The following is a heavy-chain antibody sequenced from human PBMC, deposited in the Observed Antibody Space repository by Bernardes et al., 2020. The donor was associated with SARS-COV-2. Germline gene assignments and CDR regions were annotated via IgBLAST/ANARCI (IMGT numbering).Heavy chain of an antibody. V-gene: IGHV3-11*05. CDR3: ARDYLLRGDFWRATDWFDP. D-gene: IGHD3-3*01. CDR1: GFTFSDYY. Sequence: GSLSLSCAASGFTFSDYYMSWIRQAPGKGLEWVSYISSSSSYTNYADSVKGRFTISRDNAKNSLYLQMNSLRAEDTAVYYCARDYLLRGDFWRATDWFDPWGQGTLVTVSS. CDR2: ISSSSSYT. J-gene: IGHJ5*02.